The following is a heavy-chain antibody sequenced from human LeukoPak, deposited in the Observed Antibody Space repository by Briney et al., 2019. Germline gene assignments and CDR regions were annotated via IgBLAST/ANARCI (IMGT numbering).Heavy chain of an antibody. CDR1: GSTFSHYG. D-gene: IGHD4-11*01. J-gene: IGHJ4*02. CDR2: IWSDGSNK. Sequence: GGSLRLSCAASGSTFSHYGFHWVRQAPGKGLEWVAVIWSDGSNKYHGDSVKGRFIIYRDDSQNTVYLQMNSLRAEDTGVYYCAKDAQRGFDYSNSLEYWGQGSLVTVSS. V-gene: IGHV3-33*06. CDR3: AKDAQRGFDYSNSLEY.